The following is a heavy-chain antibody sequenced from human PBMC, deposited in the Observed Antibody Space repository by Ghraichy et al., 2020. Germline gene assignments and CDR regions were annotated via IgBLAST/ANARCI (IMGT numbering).Heavy chain of an antibody. CDR3: ARDDLSGVHY. V-gene: IGHV1-3*01. Sequence: ASVKVSCKASGYTFTNYAMHWVRQAPGQRLEWMGWINAGNGNTKYSQKFQGRVTFTRDTSASTAYLELSSLRSEDMAVYFCARDDLSGVHYWGHGTLVTVSS. J-gene: IGHJ4*01. D-gene: IGHD3-10*01. CDR1: GYTFTNYA. CDR2: INAGNGNT.